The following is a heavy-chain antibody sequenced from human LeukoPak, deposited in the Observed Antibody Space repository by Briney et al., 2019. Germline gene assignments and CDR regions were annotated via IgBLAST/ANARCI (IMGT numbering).Heavy chain of an antibody. V-gene: IGHV3-23*01. Sequence: GGPLRLSCAASGFTFSSYAMIWLRQAAGKGLEWVSSLSGIGGSQNYANSVKGRFTISRDNSKNTLYLQMNSLRAEDAAVYYCANALGGGNTWYYFDCWGQGTLVTVSS. D-gene: IGHD6-13*01. CDR3: ANALGGGNTWYYFDC. J-gene: IGHJ4*02. CDR1: GFTFSSYA. CDR2: LSGIGGSQ.